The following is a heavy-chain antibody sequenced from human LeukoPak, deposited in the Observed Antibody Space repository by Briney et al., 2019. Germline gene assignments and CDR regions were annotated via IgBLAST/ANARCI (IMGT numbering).Heavy chain of an antibody. D-gene: IGHD2-2*01. CDR1: GFTFSSYW. CDR2: IKQDGSEK. V-gene: IGHV3-7*01. J-gene: IGHJ4*02. CDR3: AREGLYCSSTSCSGRPFDY. Sequence: GGSLRLSCAASGFTFSSYWMSWVRQAPGKGLEWVANIKQDGSEKYYVDSVKGRFTISRDNAKNSLYLQMNSLRAEDTAVYYCAREGLYCSSTSCSGRPFDYWGQGTLVTVSS.